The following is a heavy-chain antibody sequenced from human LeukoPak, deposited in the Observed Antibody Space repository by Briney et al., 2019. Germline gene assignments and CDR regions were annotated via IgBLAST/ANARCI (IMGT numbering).Heavy chain of an antibody. Sequence: GGSLRLSCAASGFTFSDYAMSWVRQAPGKGLEWFSTISSSGDNTYYTDSVKGRFTISRDNSRNTVYMQMDSLRAEDTAIYYCAGDRNSDWYSPLDYWGQGSQVTVSP. V-gene: IGHV3-23*01. D-gene: IGHD6-19*01. CDR3: AGDRNSDWYSPLDY. CDR2: ISSSGDNT. J-gene: IGHJ4*02. CDR1: GFTFSDYA.